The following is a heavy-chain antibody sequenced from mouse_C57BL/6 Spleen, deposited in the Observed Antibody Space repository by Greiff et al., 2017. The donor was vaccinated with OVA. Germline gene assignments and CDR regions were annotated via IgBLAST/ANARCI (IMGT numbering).Heavy chain of an antibody. J-gene: IGHJ4*01. Sequence: QVQLQQPGAELVMPGASVKLSCKASGYTFTSYWMHWVKQRPGQGLEWIGEIDPSDSYTNYNQKFKGKSTLTVDKSSSTAYMQLSSLTSEDSAVYYCARSGTGYYAMDYWGQGTSGTVSS. CDR1: GYTFTSYW. V-gene: IGHV1-69*01. CDR3: ARSGTGYYAMDY. D-gene: IGHD4-1*01. CDR2: IDPSDSYT.